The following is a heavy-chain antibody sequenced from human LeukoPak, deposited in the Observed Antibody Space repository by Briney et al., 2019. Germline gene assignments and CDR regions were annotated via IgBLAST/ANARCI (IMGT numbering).Heavy chain of an antibody. Sequence: SVKVSCKASGGTFSSYAISWVRQAPGQGLEWMGGIIPIFGTANYAQKFQGRVTITADESTSTAYMELSSLRSEDTAAYYCARSFTYYYDSSGYYLIYWGQGTLVTVSS. J-gene: IGHJ4*02. CDR3: ARSFTYYYDSSGYYLIY. D-gene: IGHD3-22*01. CDR2: IIPIFGTA. CDR1: GGTFSSYA. V-gene: IGHV1-69*01.